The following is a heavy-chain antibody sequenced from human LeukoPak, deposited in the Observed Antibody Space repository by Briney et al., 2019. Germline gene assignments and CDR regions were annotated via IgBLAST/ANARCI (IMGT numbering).Heavy chain of an antibody. CDR1: GFTFSSYA. D-gene: IGHD4/OR15-4a*01. J-gene: IGHJ4*02. CDR3: ARDRPHYGDDY. CDR2: ISGNGDYT. Sequence: GGSLRLSCAASGFTFSSYAMSWVRQAPGKGLEWVSSISGNGDYTFYAGSVKGRFTISRDNAKNSLYLQMNSLRAEDTAVYYCARDRPHYGDDYWGQGTLLTVSS. V-gene: IGHV3-23*01.